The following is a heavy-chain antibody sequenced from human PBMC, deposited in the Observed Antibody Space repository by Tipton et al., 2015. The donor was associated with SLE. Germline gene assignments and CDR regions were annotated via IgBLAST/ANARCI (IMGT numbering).Heavy chain of an antibody. D-gene: IGHD6-19*01. Sequence: SLRLSCAASGFTVSSNYMSWVRQAPGKGLEWVSVIYSGGSTYYADSVKGRFTFSRDNVKNSLYLQMNSLRAEDTAVYYCARGGGTGGIAVAHFDYWGQGTLVTVSS. J-gene: IGHJ4*02. CDR2: IYSGGST. CDR3: ARGGGTGGIAVAHFDY. CDR1: GFTVSSNY. V-gene: IGHV3-53*01.